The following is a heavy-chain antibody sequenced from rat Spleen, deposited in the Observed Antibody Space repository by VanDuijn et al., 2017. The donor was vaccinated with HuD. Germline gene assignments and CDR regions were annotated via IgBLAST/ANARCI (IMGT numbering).Heavy chain of an antibody. CDR3: ARRNYGGPVAY. D-gene: IGHD1-11*01. J-gene: IGHJ3*01. CDR1: GFDFKTYG. Sequence: EVQLVESGGGLVQPKGSLKLSCAASGFDFKTYGMSWVRQAPGKGLDWVASISNKTHNYATFYADSVKERFTISRDDSQSMVYLQMNNLKTEDTALYYCARRNYGGPVAYWGQGTLVTVSS. CDR2: ISNKTHNYAT. V-gene: IGHV10-4*01.